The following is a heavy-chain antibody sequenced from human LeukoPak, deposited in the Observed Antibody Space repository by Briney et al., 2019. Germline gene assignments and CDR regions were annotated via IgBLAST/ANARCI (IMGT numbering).Heavy chain of an antibody. J-gene: IGHJ4*02. CDR2: INHSGST. D-gene: IGHD2-2*01. CDR3: EVGEYCSSTSCYPDDYSSY. Sequence: SETLSLTCAVYGGSFSGYYWSWIRQPPGKGLEWIGEINHSGSTNYNPSLKSRVTISVDTSKNQFSLKLSSVTAADTAVYYCEVGEYCSSTSCYPDDYSSYWGQGTLVTVSS. V-gene: IGHV4-34*01. CDR1: GGSFSGYY.